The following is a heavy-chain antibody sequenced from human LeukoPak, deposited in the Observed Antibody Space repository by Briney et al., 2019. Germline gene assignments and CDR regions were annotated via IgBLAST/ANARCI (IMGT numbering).Heavy chain of an antibody. V-gene: IGHV4-34*01. CDR3: ARDIAAGQDAFDI. J-gene: IGHJ3*02. CDR1: GGSFSGYY. D-gene: IGHD6-13*01. CDR2: INHSGST. Sequence: PSETLSLTCAVYGGSFSGYYWSWIRQPPGKGLEWIGEINHSGSTNYNPSLKSRVTISVDTSKNQFSLRLSSVIAADTAVYYCARDIAAGQDAFDIWGQGTMVTVSS.